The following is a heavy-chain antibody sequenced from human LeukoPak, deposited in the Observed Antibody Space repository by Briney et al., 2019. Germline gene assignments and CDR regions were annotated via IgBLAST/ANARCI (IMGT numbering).Heavy chain of an antibody. Sequence: SETLSLTCTVSGGSISSSSYYWGWIRQPPGKGLEWIGSIYYSGSTYYNPSLKSRVTISVDTSKNQFSLKLSSVTAADTAVYYCARDLVGYCSGGSCRTDYWGQGTLVTVSS. V-gene: IGHV4-39*07. J-gene: IGHJ4*02. D-gene: IGHD2-15*01. CDR3: ARDLVGYCSGGSCRTDY. CDR2: IYYSGST. CDR1: GGSISSSSYY.